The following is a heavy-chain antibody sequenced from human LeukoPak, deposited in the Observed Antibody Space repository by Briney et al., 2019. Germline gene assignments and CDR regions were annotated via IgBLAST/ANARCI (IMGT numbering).Heavy chain of an antibody. J-gene: IGHJ5*02. CDR2: INPNSGGT. CDR3: ARVVPAAAIRGWFDP. CDR1: GYTFTGYY. Sequence: GASVEVSCKASGYTFTGYYMHWVRQAPGQGLEWMGWINPNSGGTNYAQKFQGRVTMTRDTSISTAYMELSRLRSDDTAVYYCARVVPAAAIRGWFDPWGQGTLVTVSS. D-gene: IGHD2-2*01. V-gene: IGHV1-2*02.